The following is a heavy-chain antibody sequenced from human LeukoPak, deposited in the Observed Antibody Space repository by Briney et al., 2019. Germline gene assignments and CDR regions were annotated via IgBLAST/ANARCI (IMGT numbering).Heavy chain of an antibody. D-gene: IGHD2-8*02. CDR1: GGSISNYY. Sequence: SETLSLTCTVSGGSISNYYWNWIRQTPGKGLEWIGYIYYSGSTLYNPSLKSRVTISVDKSKNQISLLMNSVTAADTAVYYCARDRDRDTGGYYYHMDVWGKGTTVSVS. CDR2: IYYSGST. V-gene: IGHV4-59*01. CDR3: ARDRDRDTGGYYYHMDV. J-gene: IGHJ6*03.